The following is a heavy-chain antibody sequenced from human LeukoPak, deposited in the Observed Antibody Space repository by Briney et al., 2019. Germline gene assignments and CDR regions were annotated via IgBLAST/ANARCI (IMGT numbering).Heavy chain of an antibody. V-gene: IGHV4-38-2*02. CDR2: IYYSGST. Sequence: SETLSLTCTVSGYSISSGYYWGWIRQPPGKGLEWIGSIYYSGSTYYNPSLKSRVTISVDTSKNQFSLKLSSVTAADTAVYYCARETDFWSGYSPFDYWGQGTLVTVSS. D-gene: IGHD3-3*01. CDR3: ARETDFWSGYSPFDY. J-gene: IGHJ4*02. CDR1: GYSISSGYY.